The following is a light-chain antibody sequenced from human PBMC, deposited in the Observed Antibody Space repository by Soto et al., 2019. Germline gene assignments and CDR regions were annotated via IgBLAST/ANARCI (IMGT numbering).Light chain of an antibody. CDR1: QSVSSTY. V-gene: IGKV3-20*01. J-gene: IGKJ4*01. CDR2: GAS. Sequence: EIVLTQSPGTLPLSPGERATLSCRASQSVSSTYLAWYQQKPGQAPRLLIYGASSRATGIPDRFSGSGSGTDFTLTISRLEPEDFAVYYCQQYGGSPFAFGGGTKVDIK. CDR3: QQYGGSPFA.